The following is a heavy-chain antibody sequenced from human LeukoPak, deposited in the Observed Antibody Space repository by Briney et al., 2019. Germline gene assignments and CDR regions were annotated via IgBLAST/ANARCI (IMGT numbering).Heavy chain of an antibody. Sequence: KAGGSLRLSCAASGFTFSSYSMNWVRQAPGKGLEWVSSISSSSGYIYYADSVKGRFIISRDNAKNSLYLQMNSLRAEDTAVYYCARASGYSSGWYLDAFDIWGQGAMVTVSS. V-gene: IGHV3-21*01. CDR3: ARASGYSSGWYLDAFDI. J-gene: IGHJ3*02. CDR2: ISSSSGYI. D-gene: IGHD6-19*01. CDR1: GFTFSSYS.